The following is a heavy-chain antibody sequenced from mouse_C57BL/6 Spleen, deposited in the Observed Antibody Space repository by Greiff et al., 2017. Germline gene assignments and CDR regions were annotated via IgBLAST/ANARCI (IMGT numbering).Heavy chain of an antibody. J-gene: IGHJ3*01. CDR3: SSQGPTRCSSSWFSY. D-gene: IGHD1-1*01. Sequence: QVQLKQSGAELMKPGASVKFSCKATGYTFTGYWIEWVKQRPGPGLEWIGEILPGSGSTNYNEKFKGKATFTADTSSNTAYMQLSSLTTEDSAIYYCSSQGPTRCSSSWFSYWGQWTLVTVS. V-gene: IGHV1-9*01. CDR1: GYTFTGYW. CDR2: ILPGSGST.